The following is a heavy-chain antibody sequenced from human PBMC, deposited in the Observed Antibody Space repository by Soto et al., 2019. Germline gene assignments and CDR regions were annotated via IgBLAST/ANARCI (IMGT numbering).Heavy chain of an antibody. D-gene: IGHD3-3*01. CDR3: ARDDDFWSGYYSGNGRYYYGMDV. J-gene: IGHJ6*02. Sequence: SETLSLTCAVSGGSISSSNWWSWVRQPPGKGLEWIGEIYHSGSTNYNPSLKSRVTISVDKSKNQFSLKLSSVTAADTAVYYCARDDDFWSGYYSGNGRYYYGMDVWGQGTTVTVSS. CDR1: GGSISSSNW. V-gene: IGHV4-4*02. CDR2: IYHSGST.